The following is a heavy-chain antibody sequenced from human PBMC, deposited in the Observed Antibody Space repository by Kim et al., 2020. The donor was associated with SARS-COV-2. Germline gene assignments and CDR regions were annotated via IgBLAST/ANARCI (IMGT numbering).Heavy chain of an antibody. V-gene: IGHV4-34*01. CDR1: GGSFSGYY. CDR2: INHSGST. CDR3: ARPRGYSYGYAPFDY. D-gene: IGHD5-18*01. Sequence: SETLSLTCAVYGGSFSGYYWSWIRQPPGKGLEWIGEINHSGSTNYNPSLKSRVTISVDTSKNQFSLKLSSVTAADTAVYYCARPRGYSYGYAPFDYWGQGTLVTVSS. J-gene: IGHJ4*02.